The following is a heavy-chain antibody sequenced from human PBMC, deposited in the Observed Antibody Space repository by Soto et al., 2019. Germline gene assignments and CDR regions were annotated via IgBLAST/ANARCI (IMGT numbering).Heavy chain of an antibody. V-gene: IGHV4-39*01. D-gene: IGHD3-16*02. CDR2: IYYSGST. Sequence: PSETLSLTCTLSGGYLSSSSCYWGRIRQPPGKGLEWIGSIYYSGSTYYNPSLKSRVTISVDTSKNQFSLKLSSVTAADTAVYYCARSDPYVWGSYRLENHRFDYWGQGTLVTVSS. J-gene: IGHJ4*02. CDR3: ARSDPYVWGSYRLENHRFDY. CDR1: GGYLSSSSCY.